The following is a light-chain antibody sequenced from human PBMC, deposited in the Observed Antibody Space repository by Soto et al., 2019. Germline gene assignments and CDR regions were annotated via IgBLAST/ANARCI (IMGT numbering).Light chain of an antibody. CDR2: DAS. Sequence: EIVLAQSPATLSLSPGDRATLSCGASQSVSRSYLAWYQQKPGQAPSLLIYDASSRATGIPARFSGTGSGTEFTLTISSLQSEDFAVYYCQQYNHWPRTFGQGTKVDIK. V-gene: IGKV3-15*01. J-gene: IGKJ1*01. CDR3: QQYNHWPRT. CDR1: QSVSRSY.